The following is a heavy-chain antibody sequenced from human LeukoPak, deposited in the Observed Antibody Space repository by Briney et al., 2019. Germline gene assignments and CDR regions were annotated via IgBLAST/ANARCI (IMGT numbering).Heavy chain of an antibody. V-gene: IGHV4-38-2*01. CDR1: GYSISSGYY. J-gene: IGHJ4*02. Sequence: PSETLSLTCAVSGYSISSGYYWGWIRQPPGQGLEWIGSIYHSGSTYYNPSLKSRVTISVDTSKNQFSLKLSSVTAADTAVYYCARTVAAHYYLDYWAQRPLVSVSS. D-gene: IGHD6-13*01. CDR3: ARTVAAHYYLDY. CDR2: IYHSGST.